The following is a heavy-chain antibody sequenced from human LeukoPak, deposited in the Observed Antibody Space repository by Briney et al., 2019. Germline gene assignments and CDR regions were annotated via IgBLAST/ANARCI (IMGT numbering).Heavy chain of an antibody. CDR2: ISYDGSNK. CDR3: AKEGRGAVAD. D-gene: IGHD6-19*01. CDR1: GFTFSSYG. Sequence: GRSLRLSCAASGFTFSSYGTHWVRQAPGKGLEWVAVISYDGSNKYYADSVKGRFTISRDNSKNTLYLQMNSLRAEDTAVYYCAKEGRGAVADWGQGTLVTVSS. V-gene: IGHV3-30*18. J-gene: IGHJ4*02.